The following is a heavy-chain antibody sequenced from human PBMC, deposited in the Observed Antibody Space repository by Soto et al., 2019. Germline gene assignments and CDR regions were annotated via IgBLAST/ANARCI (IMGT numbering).Heavy chain of an antibody. D-gene: IGHD7-27*01. CDR2: IYSGGST. CDR1: GFTVSSNY. J-gene: IGHJ5*02. CDR3: ARTQLGMDDWFDP. V-gene: IGHV3-53*01. Sequence: GGSLRLSCAASGFTVSSNYMSWVRQAPGKGLEWVSVIYSGGSTYYADSVEGRFTISRDNSKNTLYLQMNSLRAEDTAVYYCARTQLGMDDWFDPWGQGTLVTVSS.